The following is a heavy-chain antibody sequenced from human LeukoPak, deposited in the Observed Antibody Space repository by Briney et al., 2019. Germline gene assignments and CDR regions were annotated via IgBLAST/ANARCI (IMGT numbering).Heavy chain of an antibody. Sequence: ASVKVSCKASGYTFTSYGISWVRQAPGQGLEWMGWISAYNGNTNYAQKLQGRVTMTTDTSTSTPYMELRSLRSDDTVVYYCARGTISGPRSSFDPWGQGTLVTVSS. CDR3: ARGTISGPRSSFDP. CDR2: ISAYNGNT. CDR1: GYTFTSYG. V-gene: IGHV1-18*01. J-gene: IGHJ5*02. D-gene: IGHD3-3*01.